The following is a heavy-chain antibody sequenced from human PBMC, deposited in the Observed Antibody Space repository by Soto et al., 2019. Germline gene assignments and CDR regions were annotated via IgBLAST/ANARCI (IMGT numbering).Heavy chain of an antibody. Sequence: ASVKVSCKASGYTFTNYAMHWVRQAPGQRLEWMGWINGGNGNTKYSPKLQDRVTITRDTSASTAYMELSSLRSEDTALYYCARDGVAAGNIDFDFWGQGTMVTVSS. CDR3: ARDGVAAGNIDFDF. CDR1: GYTFTNYA. V-gene: IGHV1-3*01. J-gene: IGHJ4*02. D-gene: IGHD6-25*01. CDR2: INGGNGNT.